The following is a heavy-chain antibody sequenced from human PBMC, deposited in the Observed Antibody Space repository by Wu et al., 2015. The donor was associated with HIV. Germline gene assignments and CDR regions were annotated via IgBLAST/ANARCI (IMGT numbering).Heavy chain of an antibody. Sequence: QVQLVQSGAEMKKPGASVNISCEASGYAFTSYYIHWVRQAPGQGLEWLGLINPGIGSTYYAEKFQGRVTMTRDTSTNTVNMQLGTLTSEDTAVYYCVTLANTVFGEVQFRPYWGQGTLVTVSS. CDR3: VTLANTVFGEVQFRPY. CDR2: INPGIGST. CDR1: GYAFTSYY. V-gene: IGHV1-46*01. J-gene: IGHJ4*02. D-gene: IGHD3-3*01.